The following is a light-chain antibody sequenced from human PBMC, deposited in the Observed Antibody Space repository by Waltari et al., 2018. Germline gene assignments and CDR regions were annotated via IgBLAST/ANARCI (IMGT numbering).Light chain of an antibody. Sequence: SYELTQPPSVSVSPGQTAMLTCFGDTLPKHYAYWYQQKPGQAPVLVIYKDSERPSGIPERFSGSSSGTTVTLTISGVQAEDEADYYCQSADNSGTYVLFGGGTKVTVL. CDR3: QSADNSGTYVL. V-gene: IGLV3-25*03. J-gene: IGLJ3*02. CDR2: KDS. CDR1: TLPKHY.